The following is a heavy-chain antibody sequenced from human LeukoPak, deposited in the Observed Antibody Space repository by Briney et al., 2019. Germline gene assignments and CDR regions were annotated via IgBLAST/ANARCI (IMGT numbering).Heavy chain of an antibody. D-gene: IGHD5-18*01. CDR3: ARGRYSYRAPDAFDI. Sequence: ASVKVSCKASGGTFSSYAISWVRQAPGQGLEWMGGIIPIFGTANYAQKLQGRVTITTDESTSTAYMELSSLRSEDTAVYYCARGRYSYRAPDAFDIWGQGTMVTVFS. J-gene: IGHJ3*02. CDR2: IIPIFGTA. CDR1: GGTFSSYA. V-gene: IGHV1-69*05.